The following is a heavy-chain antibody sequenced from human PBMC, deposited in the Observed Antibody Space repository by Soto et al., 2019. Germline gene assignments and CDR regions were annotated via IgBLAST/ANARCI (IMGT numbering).Heavy chain of an antibody. J-gene: IGHJ5*02. CDR1: GGSFSGYY. CDR2: INHSGST. D-gene: IGHD5-18*01. Sequence: QVQLQQWGAGLLKPSETLSLTCAVYGGSFSGYYWSWIRQPPGKGLDWIGEINHSGSTNYHPSLKSRVTISVDTSKNQFSLKLSSVTAADTAVYYCARPGRGYSYGYRFDPWGQGTLVTVSS. CDR3: ARPGRGYSYGYRFDP. V-gene: IGHV4-34*01.